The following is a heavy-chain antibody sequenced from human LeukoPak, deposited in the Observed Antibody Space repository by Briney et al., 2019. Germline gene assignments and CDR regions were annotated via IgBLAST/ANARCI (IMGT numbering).Heavy chain of an antibody. J-gene: IGHJ3*02. CDR3: ARLKGSLRGVPAAKSAFDI. CDR2: IYYSGST. Sequence: PSETLSLTCTVSGGSISSGGYYWSWIRQHPGKGLEWIGYIYYSGSTYYNPSLKSRVTISVDTSKNQFSLKLSSVTAADTAVYYCARLKGSLRGVPAAKSAFDIWGQGTMVTVSS. D-gene: IGHD2-2*01. V-gene: IGHV4-31*03. CDR1: GGSISSGGYY.